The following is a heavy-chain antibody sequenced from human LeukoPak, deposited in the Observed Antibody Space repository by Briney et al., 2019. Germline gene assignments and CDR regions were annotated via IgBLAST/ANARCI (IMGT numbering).Heavy chain of an antibody. CDR3: ARGVTIFGVVIKFYNWFDL. CDR2: INSDGSFT. Sequence: GGALRLSCAASGFIFSSYWMHWVRQAPGKGLGWVSRINSDGSFTSYADSVQGRFTISRDNANNTLYLQMTSLRAEDTAVYYCARGVTIFGVVIKFYNWFDLWGQGTLVTVSS. V-gene: IGHV3-74*01. D-gene: IGHD3-3*01. CDR1: GFIFSSYW. J-gene: IGHJ5*02.